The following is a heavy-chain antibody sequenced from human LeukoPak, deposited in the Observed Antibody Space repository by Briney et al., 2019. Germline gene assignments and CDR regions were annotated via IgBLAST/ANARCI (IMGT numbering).Heavy chain of an antibody. Sequence: GESLKISCKGSGYSFTSYWIGWVRQMPGEGLEWMGIIYPGDSDTRYSPSFQGQVTISADKSISTAYLQWSSLKASDTAMYYCARRSVDSSGSNWFDPWGQGTLVTVSS. D-gene: IGHD3-22*01. CDR3: ARRSVDSSGSNWFDP. J-gene: IGHJ5*02. CDR1: GYSFTSYW. CDR2: IYPGDSDT. V-gene: IGHV5-51*01.